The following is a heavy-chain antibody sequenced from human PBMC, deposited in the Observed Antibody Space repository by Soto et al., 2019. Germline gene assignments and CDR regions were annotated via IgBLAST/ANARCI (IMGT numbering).Heavy chain of an antibody. CDR2: ITKNGRNK. J-gene: IGHJ4*02. D-gene: IGHD2-8*01. CDR3: GRCNGDDCHSPFDY. CDR1: GFTFSNYA. V-gene: IGHV3-30*03. Sequence: QVQLVESGGGVVQPGGSLRLSCAASGFTFSNYAMHWVRQAPGKGLEWVADITKNGRNKDYADSVKGRLAISRDNSKNPLELKMNSLRVEDTAMYYCGRCNGDDCHSPFDYWGQGTLVTVYS.